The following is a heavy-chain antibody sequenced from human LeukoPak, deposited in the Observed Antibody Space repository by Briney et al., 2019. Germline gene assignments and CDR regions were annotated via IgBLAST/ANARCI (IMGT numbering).Heavy chain of an antibody. D-gene: IGHD1-26*01. J-gene: IGHJ3*02. CDR1: GFTFSSYA. CDR2: ISSDGGTT. CDR3: ASSSGSYEAAFDI. Sequence: PGGSLRLSCSASGFTFSSYAMHWVRQAPGKGLQYVSAISSDGGTTYYADSVKGRFTISRDNSKNTLYLQMSSLRAEDTAVYYCASSSGSYEAAFDIWGQGTMVTVSS. V-gene: IGHV3-64D*06.